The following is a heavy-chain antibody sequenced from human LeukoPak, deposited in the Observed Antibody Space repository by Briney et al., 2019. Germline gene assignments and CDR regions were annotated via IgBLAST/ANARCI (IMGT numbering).Heavy chain of an antibody. Sequence: GGSLRLSCAASGFTFSNYAMSWVRQAPGKGLEWVSVITGNGGSTYYADSVKGRFTISRDNSKKTLYLQMNSLRPEDTAVYYCARCTASCYANAFDVWGEGTLLTVSS. CDR3: ARCTASCYANAFDV. J-gene: IGHJ3*01. CDR2: ITGNGGST. D-gene: IGHD2-2*01. CDR1: GFTFSNYA. V-gene: IGHV3-23*01.